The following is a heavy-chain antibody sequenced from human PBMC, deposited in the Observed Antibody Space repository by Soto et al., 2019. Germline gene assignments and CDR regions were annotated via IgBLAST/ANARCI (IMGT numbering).Heavy chain of an antibody. CDR3: AKDKVAVAGNPRYFDL. V-gene: IGHV3-9*01. Sequence: EVQLVESGGGLVQPGRSLRLSCAASGFTFDDYAMHWVRQAPGKGLEWVSGISWNSGSIGYADSVKGRFTISRDNAKNFLYLQMNSLRAEDTALYYCAKDKVAVAGNPRYFDLWGRGTLVTVSS. CDR2: ISWNSGSI. D-gene: IGHD6-19*01. J-gene: IGHJ2*01. CDR1: GFTFDDYA.